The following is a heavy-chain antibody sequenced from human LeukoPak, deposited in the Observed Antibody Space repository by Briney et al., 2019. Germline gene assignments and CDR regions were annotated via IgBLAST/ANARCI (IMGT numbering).Heavy chain of an antibody. Sequence: GASVKVSCKASGYTFTSYGISWVRQAPGQGLEWMGWISAYNGNTNYAQKLQGRVTMTTDTSTSTAYTELRSLRSDDTAVYYCARDRYSSGRGYYYMDVWGKGTTVTVSS. J-gene: IGHJ6*03. CDR1: GYTFTSYG. D-gene: IGHD6-19*01. CDR3: ARDRYSSGRGYYYMDV. CDR2: ISAYNGNT. V-gene: IGHV1-18*01.